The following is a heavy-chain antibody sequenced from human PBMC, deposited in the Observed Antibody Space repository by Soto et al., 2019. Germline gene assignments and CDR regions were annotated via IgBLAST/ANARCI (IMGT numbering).Heavy chain of an antibody. CDR3: ARSGRRITMVRGVGGMDV. Sequence: QVQLQQWGAGLLKPSETLSLTCAVYGGSFSGYYWSWIRQPPGKGLEWIGEINHSGSTNYNPSLKCRVTISVDTSKNQFSLKLSSVTAADTAVYYCARSGRRITMVRGVGGMDVWGQGTTVTVSS. V-gene: IGHV4-34*01. D-gene: IGHD3-10*01. J-gene: IGHJ6*02. CDR1: GGSFSGYY. CDR2: INHSGST.